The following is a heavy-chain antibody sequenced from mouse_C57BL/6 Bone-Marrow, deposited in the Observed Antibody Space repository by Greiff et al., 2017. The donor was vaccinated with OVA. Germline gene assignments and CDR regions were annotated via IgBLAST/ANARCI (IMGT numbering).Heavy chain of an antibody. CDR2: IRSKSNNYAT. CDR1: GFSFNTYA. V-gene: IGHV10-1*01. CDR3: VRHGDGYPAWFAY. J-gene: IGHJ3*01. D-gene: IGHD2-3*01. Sequence: EVQLVESGGGLVQPKGSLKLSCAASGFSFNTYAMNWVRQAPGKGLEGVARIRSKSNNYATYYADSVKDRFTISRDDSESMLYLQMNNLKTEDTAMYYCVRHGDGYPAWFAYWGQGTLVTVSA.